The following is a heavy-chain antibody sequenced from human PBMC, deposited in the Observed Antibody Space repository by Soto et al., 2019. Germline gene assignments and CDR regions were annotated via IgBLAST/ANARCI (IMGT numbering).Heavy chain of an antibody. CDR1: GGSIGSGGYY. CDR3: ARAHRASRSDRLIYYFDY. Sequence: SETLSLTCTVSGGSIGSGGYYWSWIRQHPGKGLEWIGYIYYSGSTYYNPSLKSRVTISVDTSKNQFSLKLSSVTAADTAVYYCARAHRASRSDRLIYYFDYWGQGTLVTVSS. D-gene: IGHD2-21*01. CDR2: IYYSGST. J-gene: IGHJ4*02. V-gene: IGHV4-31*03.